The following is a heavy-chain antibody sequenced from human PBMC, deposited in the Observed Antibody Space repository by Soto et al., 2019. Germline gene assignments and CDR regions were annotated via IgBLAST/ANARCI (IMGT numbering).Heavy chain of an antibody. Sequence: GESLKISCKGSGYSFTSNWIGWVRQMPGKGLEWMGIIYPGDSDTRYSPSFQGQVTISADKSISTAYLQWSSLKASDTAMYYCARRAGSYPYYCGMDVWGQGTTVTVSS. V-gene: IGHV5-51*01. CDR2: IYPGDSDT. CDR1: GYSFTSNW. J-gene: IGHJ6*02. CDR3: ARRAGSYPYYCGMDV. D-gene: IGHD3-16*02.